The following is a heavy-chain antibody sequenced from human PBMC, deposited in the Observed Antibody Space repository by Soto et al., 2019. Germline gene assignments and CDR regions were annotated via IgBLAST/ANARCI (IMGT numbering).Heavy chain of an antibody. V-gene: IGHV3-23*01. CDR1: GFTLSDHY. J-gene: IGHJ4*02. D-gene: IGHD6-19*01. CDR2: ISGSGGST. Sequence: PGGSLRLSCAASGFTLSDHYMSWIRQAPGKGLEWVSAISGSGGSTYYADSVKGRFTISRDNSKNTLYLQMNSLRAEDTAVYYCAKDRQGYSSGWYEFDYWGQGTLVTVSS. CDR3: AKDRQGYSSGWYEFDY.